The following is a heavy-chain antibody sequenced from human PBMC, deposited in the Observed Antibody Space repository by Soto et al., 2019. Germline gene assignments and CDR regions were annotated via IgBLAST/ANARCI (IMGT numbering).Heavy chain of an antibody. D-gene: IGHD3-10*01. J-gene: IGHJ5*02. V-gene: IGHV4-34*01. CDR3: ARGVFNLESVTMVRGVINWFDP. CDR2: INHSGST. CDR1: GGSFSGYY. Sequence: SETLSLTCAVYGGSFSGYYWSWIRQPPGKGLEWIGEINHSGSTDYNPSLKSRVTISVDTSKNQFSLKLSSVTAADTAVYYCARGVFNLESVTMVRGVINWFDPWGQGTLVTVSS.